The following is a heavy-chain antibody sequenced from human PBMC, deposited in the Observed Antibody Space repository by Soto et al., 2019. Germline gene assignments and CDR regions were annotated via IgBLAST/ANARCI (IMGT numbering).Heavy chain of an antibody. D-gene: IGHD3-10*01. Sequence: SETLSLTCTVSGGSISSSSYYWGWIRQPPGKGLEWIANIYYDGSTYYNLSLKSRVTISVDTSKNQFSLKLTSVTAADTAVYYCAARGQGSGSFDYWGQGALVTVSS. V-gene: IGHV4-39*01. J-gene: IGHJ4*02. CDR2: IYYDGST. CDR1: GGSISSSSYY. CDR3: AARGQGSGSFDY.